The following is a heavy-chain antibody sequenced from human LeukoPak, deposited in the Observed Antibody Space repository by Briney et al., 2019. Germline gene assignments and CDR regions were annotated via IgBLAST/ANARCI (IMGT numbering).Heavy chain of an antibody. Sequence: GGSLRLSCAASGFTFSSYSMNWVRQAPGKGLEWISYISSSSSTKYYADSVKGRFTISRDNAKNSLYLQMNSLRDEDTAVYYCARDSVVSGYYYYMDVWGKGTTVTVSS. CDR2: ISSSSSTK. J-gene: IGHJ6*03. V-gene: IGHV3-48*02. CDR3: ARDSVVSGYYYYMDV. D-gene: IGHD4-23*01. CDR1: GFTFSSYS.